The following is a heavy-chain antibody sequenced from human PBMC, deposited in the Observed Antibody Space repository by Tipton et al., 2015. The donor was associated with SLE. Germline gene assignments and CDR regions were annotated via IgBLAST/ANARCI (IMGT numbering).Heavy chain of an antibody. V-gene: IGHV4-38-2*01. J-gene: IGHJ1*01. CDR1: GYSISSGYY. D-gene: IGHD6-13*01. Sequence: GLVKPSETLSLTCAVSGYSISSGYYWGWIRQLPGKGLEWIGSIYHSGSTYYNPSLKSRVTISVDTSKNQFSLKLSSVTAADTAVYYCARCGQQLVTDYSFQHWGQGTLVTVSS. CDR3: ARCGQQLVTDYSFQH. CDR2: IYHSGST.